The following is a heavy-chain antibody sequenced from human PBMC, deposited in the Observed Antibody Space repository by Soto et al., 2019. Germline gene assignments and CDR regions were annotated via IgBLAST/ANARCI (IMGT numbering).Heavy chain of an antibody. Sequence: SETLSLTCTVSGGSISSGGYYWSWIRQPPGKGLEWIGYIYYSGSTNYNPSLKSRVTISVDRSKNQFSLKLSSVTAADTAVYDCARDKITGLFDYWGQGTLVTVSS. CDR3: ARDKITGLFDY. CDR1: GGSISSGGYY. V-gene: IGHV4-61*08. CDR2: IYYSGST. D-gene: IGHD2-8*02. J-gene: IGHJ4*02.